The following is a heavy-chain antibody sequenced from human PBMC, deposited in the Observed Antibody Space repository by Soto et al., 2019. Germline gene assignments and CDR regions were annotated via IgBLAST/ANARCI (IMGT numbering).Heavy chain of an antibody. CDR2: IRSKANSYAT. Sequence: PGGSLRLSCAASGFTFSGSAMHWVRQASGKGLEWVGRIRSKANSYATTYSASVKGRFTISRDDSKNTAYLQMNSLKTEDTSVYYCTRTYYYDSSGYRYYFDYWGQGTLVTVSS. D-gene: IGHD3-22*01. CDR1: GFTFSGSA. J-gene: IGHJ4*02. V-gene: IGHV3-73*01. CDR3: TRTYYYDSSGYRYYFDY.